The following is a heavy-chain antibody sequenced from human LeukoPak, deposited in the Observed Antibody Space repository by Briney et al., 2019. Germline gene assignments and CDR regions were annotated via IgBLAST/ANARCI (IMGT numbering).Heavy chain of an antibody. J-gene: IGHJ4*02. CDR2: ISAYNGNT. V-gene: IGHV1-18*04. Sequence: ASVKVSCTASGYTFTSDGISCVRQAPGQRLEWMGWISAYNGNTNYAQKLQGRVTMTPDTSTSTAYMELRSLRSDDTAVYYCARDGGWFGLAGYWGQGTLVTVSS. CDR1: GYTFTSDG. D-gene: IGHD3-10*01. CDR3: ARDGGWFGLAGY.